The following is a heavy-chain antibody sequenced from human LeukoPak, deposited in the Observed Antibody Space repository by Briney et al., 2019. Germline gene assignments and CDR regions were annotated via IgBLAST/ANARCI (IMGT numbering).Heavy chain of an antibody. CDR3: AKGRYSSSSRGAFDI. J-gene: IGHJ3*02. CDR2: ISWNSGSI. V-gene: IGHV3-9*03. D-gene: IGHD6-6*01. CDR1: GFTFDDYA. Sequence: PGGSLRLSCAASGFTFDDYAMHWVRQAPGKGLEWVSGISWNSGSIGYADSVKGRFTISRDNAKNSLYLQMNSLRAEDMALYYCAKGRYSSSSRGAFDIWGQGTMVTVSS.